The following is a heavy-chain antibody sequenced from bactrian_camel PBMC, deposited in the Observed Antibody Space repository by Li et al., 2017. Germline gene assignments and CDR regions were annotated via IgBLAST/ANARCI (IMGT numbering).Heavy chain of an antibody. D-gene: IGHD2*01. CDR3: AARHKIPYCSGGYY. CDR1: RITYSPGC. J-gene: IGHJ4*01. CDR2: FRSDGTT. V-gene: IGHV3S67*01. Sequence: VQLVESGGGSVQSGGSLRLSCEASRITYSPGCMAWFRQAAGQEREGVAGFRSDGTTTYADSVKGRFTISHDNAENTLILQMNSLKSEDTAMYYCAARHKIPYCSGGYYWGQGTQVTVS.